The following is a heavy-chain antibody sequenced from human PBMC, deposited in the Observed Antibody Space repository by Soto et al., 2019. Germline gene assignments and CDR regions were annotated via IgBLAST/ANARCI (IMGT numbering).Heavy chain of an antibody. V-gene: IGHV1-46*01. CDR3: ARDLLAGDL. Sequence: QVQLVQSGAEVKKPGASVKVSCRASGYTFTNYYIHWVRQAPGQGLEWMAIINPMSGSTNYAQNFQGRVTLTMDTSTTTVYMDLSSLRFEDTAVYFCARDLLAGDLWGQGTLVTVSS. J-gene: IGHJ4*02. D-gene: IGHD3-10*01. CDR1: GYTFTNYY. CDR2: INPMSGST.